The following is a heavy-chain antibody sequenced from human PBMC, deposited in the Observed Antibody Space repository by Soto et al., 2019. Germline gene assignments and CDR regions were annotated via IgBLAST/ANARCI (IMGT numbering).Heavy chain of an antibody. D-gene: IGHD3-22*01. Sequence: GGSLRLSCAASGFTFSNAWINWVRQTPGKGLEWVGRVKSKTDGGTTDFAAPVKGRFAISRDDSKNMVYLEMNSLKTEDTAIYYCTTDSYITSIIVRFDYWGHGTLVTISS. J-gene: IGHJ4*01. V-gene: IGHV3-15*07. CDR2: VKSKTDGGTT. CDR3: TTDSYITSIIVRFDY. CDR1: GFTFSNAW.